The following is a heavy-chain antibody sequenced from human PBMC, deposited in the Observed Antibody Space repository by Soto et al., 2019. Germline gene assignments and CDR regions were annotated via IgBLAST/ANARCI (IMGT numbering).Heavy chain of an antibody. V-gene: IGHV4-34*01. Sequence: QVQLQQWGAGLLKPSETLSLTCAVYGGSFSGYYWCCIRQPPGKGLEWIGEINPTASTSYTPSLKRRLTISGDTSKNYLSLKVTSATAADSAMYYCARGRDGGAAIWGQGTLVTVSS. D-gene: IGHD4-17*01. CDR2: INPTAST. CDR1: GGSFSGYY. CDR3: ARGRDGGAAI. J-gene: IGHJ4*02.